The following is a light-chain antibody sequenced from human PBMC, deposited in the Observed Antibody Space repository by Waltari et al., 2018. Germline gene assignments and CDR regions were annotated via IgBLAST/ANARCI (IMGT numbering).Light chain of an antibody. Sequence: DIQLTQSPSSLAASVGDRVTLTCRASQDIGGYLNWYQHQPGRAPKLLIYRTTIFTTGVPSRFSGGASRTDYTLTITNLQPEDIATYYCQYYDNLPMFTFGPGTNVEIK. CDR3: QYYDNLPMFT. CDR1: QDIGGY. V-gene: IGKV1-33*01. J-gene: IGKJ3*01. CDR2: RTT.